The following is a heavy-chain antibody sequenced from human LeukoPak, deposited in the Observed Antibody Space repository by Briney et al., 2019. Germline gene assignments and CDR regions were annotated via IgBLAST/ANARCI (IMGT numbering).Heavy chain of an antibody. V-gene: IGHV3-23*01. CDR3: AKRGVVIRVILVGFHKEAYYFDS. D-gene: IGHD3-10*01. CDR1: GITVSNYG. CDR2: LGGGGGGT. J-gene: IGHJ4*02. Sequence: GGSLRLACAVAGITVSNYGMSWVRQAAGEGLGWVAGLGGGGGGTNYADSVKGRFTISRDNAKNTLYLQMNSLRAEDTAVYFCAKRGVVIRVILVGFHKEAYYFDSWGQGALVTVSS.